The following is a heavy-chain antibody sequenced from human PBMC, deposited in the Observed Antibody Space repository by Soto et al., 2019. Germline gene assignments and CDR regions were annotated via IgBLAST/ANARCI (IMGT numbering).Heavy chain of an antibody. CDR2: INPSGGST. J-gene: IGHJ6*02. V-gene: IGHV1-46*01. Sequence: ASVKVSCKASGYTFTSYYMHWVRQAPGQGLEWMGIINPSGGSTSYAQKFQGRVTMTRDTSTSTVYMELSSLRSEDTAVYYCASVGGWTDGMDVWGQGTTVTVSS. D-gene: IGHD3-16*01. CDR1: GYTFTSYY. CDR3: ASVGGWTDGMDV.